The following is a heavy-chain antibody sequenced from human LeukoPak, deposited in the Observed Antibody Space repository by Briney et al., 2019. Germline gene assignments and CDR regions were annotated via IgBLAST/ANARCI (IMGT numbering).Heavy chain of an antibody. CDR1: GFTFSSYA. CDR3: ARDLAGD. D-gene: IGHD3-10*01. CDR2: IDSSGGYM. J-gene: IGHJ4*02. V-gene: IGHV3-21*01. Sequence: GGSLRLSCAASGFTFSSYAMNWARQAPGKGLEWVSSIDSSGGYMFYADSVKGRFTISRDNAKNSLYLQMNSLRAEDTAVYYCARDLAGDWGQGTLVTVSS.